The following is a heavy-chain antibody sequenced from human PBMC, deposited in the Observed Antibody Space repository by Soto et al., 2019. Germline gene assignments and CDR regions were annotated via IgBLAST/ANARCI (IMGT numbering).Heavy chain of an antibody. CDR1: GDSIGDYY. CDR2: VYYSGST. J-gene: IGHJ4*02. Sequence: PSETLSLTCTVSGDSIGDYYWSWIRQPPGRGLEWIGYVYYSGSTNYNPSLKSRVTISVDTSKNQFSLRLTSVTAADTAVYYCARGFTILGSGWSYNDYWGQGALVTVSS. CDR3: ARGFTILGSGWSYNDY. D-gene: IGHD6-19*01. V-gene: IGHV4-59*01.